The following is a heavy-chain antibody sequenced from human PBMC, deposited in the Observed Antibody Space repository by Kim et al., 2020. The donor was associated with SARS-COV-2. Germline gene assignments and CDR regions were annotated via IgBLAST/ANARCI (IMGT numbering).Heavy chain of an antibody. Sequence: TKYNPSLKRRLTLSLDTSNTRFSLKLTSVTAADTAVYYCARGASGWALDYWGQGTLVIVSS. CDR2: T. V-gene: IGHV4-59*09. D-gene: IGHD6-19*01. J-gene: IGHJ4*02. CDR3: ARGASGWALDY.